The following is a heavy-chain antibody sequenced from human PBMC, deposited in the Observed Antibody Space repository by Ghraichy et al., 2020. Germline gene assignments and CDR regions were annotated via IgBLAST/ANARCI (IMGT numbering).Heavy chain of an antibody. J-gene: IGHJ4*02. V-gene: IGHV4-59*01. CDR2: IYSSGTT. D-gene: IGHD5-18*01. CDR3: ARVRRGYTYGDFDN. CDR1: RGSIHSYY. Sequence: SETLSLTCTVSRGSIHSYYWSWIRQPPGKGLEWIGYIYSSGTTNYNPSFKSRVTISVDSSENQFSLKLTSVTAADTAVYYCARVRRGYTYGDFDNWGQGTLVTVSS.